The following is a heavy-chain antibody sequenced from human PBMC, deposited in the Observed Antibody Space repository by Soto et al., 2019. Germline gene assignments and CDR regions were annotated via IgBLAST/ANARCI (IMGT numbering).Heavy chain of an antibody. CDR2: ISEDSGTK. D-gene: IGHD6-6*01. J-gene: IGHJ6*02. CDR3: AREYSSSYYYGMDV. Sequence: PVGSLRLSCATSGFNFNTNGMTWVRQAPGKGLEWVSIISEDSGTKYYADSVKGRFTISRDNSKNTLYLQMNSLRAEDTAVYYCAREYSSSYYYGMDVCGQRTTVTVSS. V-gene: IGHV3-23*01. CDR1: GFNFNTNG.